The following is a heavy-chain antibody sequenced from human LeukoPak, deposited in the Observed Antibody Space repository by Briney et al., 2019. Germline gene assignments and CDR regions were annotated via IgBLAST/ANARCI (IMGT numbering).Heavy chain of an antibody. CDR1: GFTFSSYW. CDR3: ARAPQVWKATYYFDY. CDR2: IQYDGSEI. J-gene: IGHJ4*02. Sequence: SGGSLRLSCAASGFTFSSYWMSWVRQAPGMGLEGVGNIQYDGSEIYYVDSVKGRFTISRDNAKNSLYLQMNSLRADDTAVYYCARAPQVWKATYYFDYWGQGTLVTVSS. D-gene: IGHD3-16*01. V-gene: IGHV3-7*01.